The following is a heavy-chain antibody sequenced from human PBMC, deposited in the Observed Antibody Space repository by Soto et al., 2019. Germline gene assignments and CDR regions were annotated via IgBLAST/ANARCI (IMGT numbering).Heavy chain of an antibody. CDR1: GYTFTSYD. CDR3: ARDVGYGLIDY. D-gene: IGHD5-18*01. J-gene: IGHJ4*02. Sequence: GASVKVSCKASGYTFTSYDINWVRQATGQGLEWMGWINAYNGNTNYAQKFQGRVTMTTDTSTSTAYMELRSLRSDDTAVYYCARDVGYGLIDYWGQGTLVTVSS. V-gene: IGHV1-18*01. CDR2: INAYNGNT.